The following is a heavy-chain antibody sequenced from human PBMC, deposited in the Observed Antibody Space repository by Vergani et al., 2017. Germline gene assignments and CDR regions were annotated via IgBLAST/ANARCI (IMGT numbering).Heavy chain of an antibody. D-gene: IGHD4-23*01. V-gene: IGHV3-21*02. Sequence: VQLVESGGGLVQPGGSLRLSCAASGFTFSSYSMNWVRQAPGKGLEWVSSISSSSSYIYYADSVKGRFTISRDNAKNSLYLQMNSLRAEDTAVYYCARDPNDYGGPYYFDYWGQGTLVTVSS. CDR3: ARDPNDYGGPYYFDY. J-gene: IGHJ4*02. CDR1: GFTFSSYS. CDR2: ISSSSSYI.